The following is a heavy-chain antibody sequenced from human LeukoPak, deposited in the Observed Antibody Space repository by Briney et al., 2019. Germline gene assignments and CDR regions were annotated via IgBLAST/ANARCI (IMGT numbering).Heavy chain of an antibody. CDR1: GGSINSYY. D-gene: IGHD2-15*01. J-gene: IGHJ4*02. CDR2: IYTSGST. V-gene: IGHV4-4*07. CDR3: ARNSCPSGSCYDNRGYFDY. Sequence: SETLSLTCTVSGGSINSYYWSWIRQPAGKGLEWIGRIYTSGSTNYNPPLKSRVTISVDTSKNQFSLKLSSVTAADTAVYYCARNSCPSGSCYDNRGYFDYWGQGTLVTVSS.